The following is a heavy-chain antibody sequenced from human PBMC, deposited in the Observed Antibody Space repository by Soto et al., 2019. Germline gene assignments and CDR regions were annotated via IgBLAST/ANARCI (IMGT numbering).Heavy chain of an antibody. D-gene: IGHD2-15*01. CDR2: ISSSGPTK. J-gene: IGHJ6*02. V-gene: IGHV3-11*01. CDR1: GFTFSYYH. CDR3: ARERVVVAATNYFGMDV. Sequence: GGSLRLSCAASGFTFSYYHMSWIRQAPGKGLEWISYISSSGPTKDYADSVKGRFTISRDNAKNSLYLQMNSLRVEDTAVYYCARERVVVAATNYFGMDVWGQGTTVTVSS.